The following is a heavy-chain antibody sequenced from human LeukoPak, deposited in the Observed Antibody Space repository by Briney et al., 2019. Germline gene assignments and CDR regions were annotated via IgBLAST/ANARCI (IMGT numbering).Heavy chain of an antibody. J-gene: IGHJ4*02. CDR1: GFTFSSYG. CDR3: AKGYCTNGVCFKSSFDF. D-gene: IGHD2-8*01. V-gene: IGHV3-30*02. Sequence: GGSLRLSCAASGFTFSSYGMHWVRQAPGKGLEWVAFIRYDGSNKYYADSVKGRFTISRDNSKNTLYLQMNSLRAEDTAVYYCAKGYCTNGVCFKSSFDFWGQGTLVTVSS. CDR2: IRYDGSNK.